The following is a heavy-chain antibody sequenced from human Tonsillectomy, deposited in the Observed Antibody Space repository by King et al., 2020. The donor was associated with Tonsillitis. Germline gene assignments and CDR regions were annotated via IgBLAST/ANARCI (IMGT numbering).Heavy chain of an antibody. CDR3: ARGVGATIYYYGMDV. J-gene: IGHJ6*02. CDR1: GFTFSTYG. Sequence: QLVQSGGGVVQPGRSLRLSCAASGFTFSTYGMHWVRQAPGKGLEWVAVISYDGSNKYYADSVKGRFTISRDNSKNTLYLQMNSLRAEDTAIYYCARGVGATIYYYGMDVWGQGTTATVSS. CDR2: ISYDGSNK. D-gene: IGHD1-26*01. V-gene: IGHV3-30*03.